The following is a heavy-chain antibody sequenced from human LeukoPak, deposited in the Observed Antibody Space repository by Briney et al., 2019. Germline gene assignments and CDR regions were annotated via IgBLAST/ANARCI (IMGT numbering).Heavy chain of an antibody. CDR1: GFTFSSYE. V-gene: IGHV3-21*01. Sequence: PGGALRLSCAASGFTFSSYEMNWVRQAPGKGLEWVSSISSSSSYIYYADSVKGRFTISRDNAKNSVYLQMNILRAEDTAVYQCARDGYGGYWGQGTLVTVPS. J-gene: IGHJ4*02. CDR2: ISSSSSYI. CDR3: ARDGYGGY. D-gene: IGHD3-10*01.